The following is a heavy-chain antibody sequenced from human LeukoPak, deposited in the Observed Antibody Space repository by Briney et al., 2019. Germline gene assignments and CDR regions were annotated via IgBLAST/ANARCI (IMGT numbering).Heavy chain of an antibody. CDR1: GGSFSDSY. Sequence: SETLSLTCAVYGGSFSDSYWSWIRQPPGKGLEWIGEINHGGSTKFNPSLKSRVTISLDTSRNQFSLKVNSVTAADTAVYYCAKHLRRRFFSRTLGFDPWGQGTLVTVSS. V-gene: IGHV4-34*01. CDR3: AKHLRRRFFSRTLGFDP. CDR2: INHGGST. D-gene: IGHD3-3*01. J-gene: IGHJ5*02.